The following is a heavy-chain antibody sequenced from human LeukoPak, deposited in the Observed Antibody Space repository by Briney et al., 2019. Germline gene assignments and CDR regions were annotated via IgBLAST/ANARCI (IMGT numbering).Heavy chain of an antibody. J-gene: IGHJ4*02. D-gene: IGHD2-2*02. CDR3: AKVEAVVPAAIFDY. Sequence: GGSLRLSCAASGFTFSSYAMTWVRQAPGKGLEWVAFIRYDGSNKYYADSVKGRFTISRDNSKNTLYLQMNSLRAEDTAVYYCAKVEAVVPAAIFDYWGQGTLVTVSS. V-gene: IGHV3-30*02. CDR1: GFTFSSYA. CDR2: IRYDGSNK.